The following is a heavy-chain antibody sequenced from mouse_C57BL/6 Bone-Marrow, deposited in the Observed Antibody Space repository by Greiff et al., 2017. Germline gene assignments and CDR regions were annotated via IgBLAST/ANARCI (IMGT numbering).Heavy chain of an antibody. CDR3: ARIYSWYFDV. V-gene: IGHV5-6*01. Sequence: EVQVVESGGDLVKPGGSLKLSCAASGFTFSSYGMSWVRQTPDKRLEWVATISSGGGYTYYPDSVKGRFTISRDNAKNTLYLQLSSLKSEDTAMYYCARIYSWYFDVWGTGTTVTVSS. CDR2: ISSGGGYT. D-gene: IGHD1-1*01. J-gene: IGHJ1*03. CDR1: GFTFSSYG.